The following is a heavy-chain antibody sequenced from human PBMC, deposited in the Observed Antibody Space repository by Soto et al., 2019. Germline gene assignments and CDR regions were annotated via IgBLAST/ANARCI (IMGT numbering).Heavy chain of an antibody. D-gene: IGHD3-22*01. CDR3: ARSDYDSSGYYSRGPMDFDF. CDR1: GGSISSYY. V-gene: IGHV4-59*01. J-gene: IGHJ4*02. Sequence: SETLSLTCTVSGGSISSYYWGWIRQPPGKGLEWIGYIYYSGSTNYNPSLKSRVTISVDTSKNQFSLKLSSVTAADTAVYYCARSDYDSSGYYSRGPMDFDFWGQGNLVTVSS. CDR2: IYYSGST.